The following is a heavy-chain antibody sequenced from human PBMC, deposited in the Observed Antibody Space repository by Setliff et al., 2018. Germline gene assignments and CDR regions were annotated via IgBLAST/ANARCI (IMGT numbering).Heavy chain of an antibody. V-gene: IGHV4-59*01. CDR3: ARSRTIAVKGGVFAV. CDR1: GGSISSYY. CDR2: IYYSGST. J-gene: IGHJ2*01. Sequence: SETLSLTCTVSGGSISSYYWSWIRQPPGKGLEWIGYIYYSGSTNYNPSLKSRVTISVDTSKNQFSLKLSSVTAADTAVYYCARSRTIAVKGGVFAVWGRGTLVTVSS. D-gene: IGHD6-19*01.